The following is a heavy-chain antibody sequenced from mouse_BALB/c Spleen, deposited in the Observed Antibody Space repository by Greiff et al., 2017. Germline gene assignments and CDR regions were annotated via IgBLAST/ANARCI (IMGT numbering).Heavy chain of an antibody. CDR2: ISTYYGNT. CDR1: SYTFTDYA. CDR3: AREGDYDAGTWFAY. V-gene: IGHV1-67*01. D-gene: IGHD2-4*01. J-gene: IGHJ3*01. Sequence: VQLQQSGPEPVRPGVSVKISCKGSSYTFTDYAMHWVKQSHAKSLEWIGVISTYYGNTNYNQKFKGKATMTVDKSSSTAYMELARLTSEDSAVYYCAREGDYDAGTWFAYWGQGTLVTVSA.